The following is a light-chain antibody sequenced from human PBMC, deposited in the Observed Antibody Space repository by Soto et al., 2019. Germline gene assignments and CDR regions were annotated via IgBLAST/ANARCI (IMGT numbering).Light chain of an antibody. V-gene: IGLV1-44*01. J-gene: IGLJ3*02. CDR2: RDD. CDR3: AAWDDNLNGPL. CDR1: NSNIGRYS. Sequence: QSVLTQPTSMSGTPGQRVTISCSGSNSNIGRYSVNWYQHFPGTAPKILIYRDDERPSGVPDRFSGSKSGTSASLAISGLQPEDEAEYYCAAWDDNLNGPLFGGGTKLTVL.